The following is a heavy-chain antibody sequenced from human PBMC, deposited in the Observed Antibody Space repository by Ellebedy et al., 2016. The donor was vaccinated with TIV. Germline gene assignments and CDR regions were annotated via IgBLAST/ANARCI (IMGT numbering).Heavy chain of an antibody. CDR3: TTGHCSGGYCYSFVY. CDR2: IKTKTDDGTT. V-gene: IGHV3-15*01. D-gene: IGHD2-15*01. J-gene: IGHJ4*02. Sequence: PGGSLRLSCAASGSTFSNAWMSWVRQAPGKGLEWVGRIKTKTDDGTTDYAAPVKGRFTISRDDSKNTLYLQMNSLKSEDTAVYYCTTGHCSGGYCYSFVYWGQGTLVTVSS. CDR1: GSTFSNAW.